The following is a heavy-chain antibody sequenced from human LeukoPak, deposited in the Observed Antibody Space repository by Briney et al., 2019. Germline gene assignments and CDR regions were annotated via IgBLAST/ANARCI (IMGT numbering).Heavy chain of an antibody. Sequence: SETLSLTCAVSGGSMNDYYWSWVRQSPGKGLDWIGQIYYTGNANYNPSLKSRLTISVDTSKNQLSLRLRSLTAADTAVYFCARTPYSSGRLGGYPYYYMDVWGKGTTVTVTS. CDR1: GGSMNDYY. D-gene: IGHD3-16*02. J-gene: IGHJ6*04. CDR2: IYYTGNA. V-gene: IGHV4-59*01. CDR3: ARTPYSSGRLGGYPYYYMDV.